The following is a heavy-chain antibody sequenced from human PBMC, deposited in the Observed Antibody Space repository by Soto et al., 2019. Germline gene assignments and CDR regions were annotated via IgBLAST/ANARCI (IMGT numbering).Heavy chain of an antibody. CDR1: GDSFSDYY. V-gene: IGHV4-34*01. D-gene: IGHD5-18*01. Sequence: SETLSLTCTVYGDSFSDYYWSWIRQPPGKGLEWIGEIHHSGSTNYNPSLKSRVTVSVDTSKNQFSLKLSSVTAADTAVYYCARDPGYSYGPPDYWGQGTLVTVSS. CDR3: ARDPGYSYGPPDY. CDR2: IHHSGST. J-gene: IGHJ4*02.